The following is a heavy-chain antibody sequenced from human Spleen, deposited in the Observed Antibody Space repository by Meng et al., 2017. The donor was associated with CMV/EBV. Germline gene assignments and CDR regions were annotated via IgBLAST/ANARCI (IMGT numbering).Heavy chain of an antibody. CDR3: ARVGDLYCSSTSCYYYYYGMDV. CDR1: GYTFTSYG. Sequence: ASVKVSCKASGYTFTSYGISWVRQAPGQGLEWMGWISAYNGNTNYAQKLQGRVTMTTDTSTSTAYMELRSLRSDDTAVYYCARVGDLYCSSTSCYYYYYGMDVWGQGTTVTVSS. J-gene: IGHJ6*02. V-gene: IGHV1-18*01. CDR2: ISAYNGNT. D-gene: IGHD2-2*01.